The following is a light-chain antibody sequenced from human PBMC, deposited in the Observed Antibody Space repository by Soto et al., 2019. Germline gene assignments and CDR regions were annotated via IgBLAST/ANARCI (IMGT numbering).Light chain of an antibody. CDR2: EVS. V-gene: IGLV2-14*01. J-gene: IGLJ2*01. Sequence: QSVLTQPASVSGSLGQSITISCTGTTSDVGAYKYVSWYQQHPGKAPKFMIYEVSNRPSGASNRFSGSKSGNTASLTISGLQAEDEADYYCTSYTRSSTWVFGGGTKVTVL. CDR3: TSYTRSSTWV. CDR1: TSDVGAYKY.